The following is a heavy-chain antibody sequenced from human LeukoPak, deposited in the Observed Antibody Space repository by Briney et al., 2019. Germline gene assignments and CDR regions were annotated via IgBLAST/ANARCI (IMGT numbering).Heavy chain of an antibody. J-gene: IGHJ5*02. CDR2: ISWNSGSI. V-gene: IGHV3-9*01. CDR1: GFTFDDYA. Sequence: GGSLRLSCAASGFTFDDYAMHWVRQPPGQGLEWVSGISWNSGSIDYADSVKGRFTISRDNARNSLYLQMNTLRAEDTAVYSCARGADGVSSNSRGWFDPWGQGTLVTVSS. CDR3: ARGADGVSSNSRGWFDP. D-gene: IGHD2-15*01.